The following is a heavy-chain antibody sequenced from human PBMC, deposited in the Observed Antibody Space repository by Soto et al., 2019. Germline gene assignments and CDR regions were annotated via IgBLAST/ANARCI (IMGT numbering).Heavy chain of an antibody. V-gene: IGHV3-30*18. D-gene: IGHD6-13*01. CDR3: AKDNEAAAVTFLDFDY. CDR2: ISYDGSNK. CDR1: VFTFSIYG. J-gene: IGHJ4*02. Sequence: PRGSLRVSCAASVFTFSIYGMHWVRQAPGKGLEWVAVISYDGSNKYYADSVKGRFTISRDNSKNTLYLQMNSLRAEDTAVYYCAKDNEAAAVTFLDFDYWGQGTMVTVSS.